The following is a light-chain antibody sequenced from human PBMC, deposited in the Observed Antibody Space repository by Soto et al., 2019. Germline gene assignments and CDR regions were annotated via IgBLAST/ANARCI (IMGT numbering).Light chain of an antibody. J-gene: IGKJ1*01. CDR1: QSVSSSY. CDR3: QQYGSSPRT. Sequence: EIVLTLSPGALSLSPGERATXXXXXXQSVSSSYLAWYQQKPGQAPRLLIYGASTRATGIPDRFSGSGSGTDFTLTISRLEPEDFAVYYCQQYGSSPRTFGQGTKVDIK. V-gene: IGKV3-20*01. CDR2: GAS.